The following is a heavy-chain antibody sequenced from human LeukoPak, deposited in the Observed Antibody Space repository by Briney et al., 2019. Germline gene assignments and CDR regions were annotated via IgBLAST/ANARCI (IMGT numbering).Heavy chain of an antibody. J-gene: IGHJ4*02. Sequence: GGSLRLSCAASGFTFSKAWMSWVRQAPGKGLEWVVRIKSNTDAETTYYTAPVNSRFTISKDDSKNTLYLQMNSLKTEDTAVYYCTTDESPRGFYWGQGTLVTVSS. V-gene: IGHV3-15*01. CDR1: GFTFSKAW. CDR3: TTDESPRGFY. CDR2: IKSNTDAETT.